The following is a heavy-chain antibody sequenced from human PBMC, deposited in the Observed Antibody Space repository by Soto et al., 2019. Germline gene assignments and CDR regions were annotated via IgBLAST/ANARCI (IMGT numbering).Heavy chain of an antibody. J-gene: IGHJ5*02. CDR1: GGSVSSGSYY. D-gene: IGHD2-2*02. CDR2: IYYSGST. Sequence: SSETLSLTCTVSGGSVSSGSYYWSWIRQPPGKGLEWIGYIYYSGSTNYNPSLKSRVTISVDTSKNQFSLKLSSVTAADTAVYYWARRVVVVPDAIGGPGWFDTWGQGTLVTVCS. CDR3: ARRVVVVPDAIGGPGWFDT. V-gene: IGHV4-61*01.